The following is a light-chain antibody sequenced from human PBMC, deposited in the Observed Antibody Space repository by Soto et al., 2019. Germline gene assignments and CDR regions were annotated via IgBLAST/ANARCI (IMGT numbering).Light chain of an antibody. J-gene: IGKJ4*01. CDR2: EVS. Sequence: EIVLTQSPAALSFSPLERGTLSCRASQTVSSSLAWYQQKPGQAPRLLIYEVSNRATGIPARFSGSGSGADFTLTISSLEPGDFALYYCQQHINWPLTFGGGTKVDIK. V-gene: IGKV3-11*01. CDR1: QTVSSS. CDR3: QQHINWPLT.